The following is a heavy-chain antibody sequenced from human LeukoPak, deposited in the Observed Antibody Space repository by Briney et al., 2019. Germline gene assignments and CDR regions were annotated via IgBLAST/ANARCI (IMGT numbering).Heavy chain of an antibody. CDR2: VYLGGNT. J-gene: IGHJ4*02. CDR1: GGSISSSNW. Sequence: SETLSLTCVVSGGSISSSNWWSWVRQPPGKGLEWIGQVYLGGNTGYNPSLKSRVTISADKPKNQLSLELTSVTAADTAVYYCVKHGAYDFDQWGQGTLVTVSP. V-gene: IGHV4-4*02. CDR3: VKHGAYDFDQ. D-gene: IGHD4-17*01.